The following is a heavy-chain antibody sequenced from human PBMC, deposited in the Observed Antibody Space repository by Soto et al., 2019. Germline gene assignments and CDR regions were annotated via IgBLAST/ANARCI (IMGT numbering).Heavy chain of an antibody. Sequence: GGSLRLSCAASGFTFSSYGMHWVRQAPGKGLEWVAVIWYDGSNKYYADSVKGRFTIXXXXXXXXXXXXXXXXXXEDXXXXXXXRDRSDYGDYAAFDIWGQGTMVTVSS. D-gene: IGHD4-17*01. CDR3: XRDRSDYGDYAAFDI. J-gene: IGHJ3*02. CDR2: IWYDGSNK. CDR1: GFTFSSYG. V-gene: IGHV3-33*01.